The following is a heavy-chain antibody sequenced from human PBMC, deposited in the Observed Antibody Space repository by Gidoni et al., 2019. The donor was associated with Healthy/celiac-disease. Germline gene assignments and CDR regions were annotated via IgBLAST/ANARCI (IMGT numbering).Heavy chain of an antibody. CDR1: GDTFTSYD. D-gene: IGHD6-6*01. J-gene: IGHJ4*02. Sequence: QVQPVKSGAEVKTPGASVTVSCKASGDTFTSYDINWVRQATGQGLEWMGWINPNSGNTVYAQKFQGRVTMTRITSIRTAYLELSSLRSEDTAVYYCARGKLTYTKQLVARQNLNDYWGQGTLVTVSS. CDR3: ARGKLTYTKQLVARQNLNDY. CDR2: INPNSGNT. V-gene: IGHV1-8*01.